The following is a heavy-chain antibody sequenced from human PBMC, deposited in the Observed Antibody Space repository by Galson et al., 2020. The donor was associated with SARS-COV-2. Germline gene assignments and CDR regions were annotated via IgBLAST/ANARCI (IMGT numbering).Heavy chain of an antibody. Sequence: ETSETLSLTCSVSGGSISSGGYYWSSIRQHPGKGLEWIGYIYYSGSTYYNPSLKSRLTISVDTSKNQFSLKLSSVTAADTAVYYCARARCSSTSCYNYYGMDVWGQGTTVTVSS. CDR2: IYYSGST. D-gene: IGHD2-2*01. J-gene: IGHJ6*02. V-gene: IGHV4-31*03. CDR1: GGSISSGGYY. CDR3: ARARCSSTSCYNYYGMDV.